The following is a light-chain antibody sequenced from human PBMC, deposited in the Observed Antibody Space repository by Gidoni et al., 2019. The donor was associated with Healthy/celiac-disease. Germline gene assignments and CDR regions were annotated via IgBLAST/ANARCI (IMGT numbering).Light chain of an antibody. J-gene: IGKJ1*01. Sequence: EIVMTQSPATLSVAPGERATLPCRASQSVSSNLAWYQQKPGQAPRLLIYGASTRATGLPARFSGSGSGTEFTLTISSLQSEDFAVYYCQQYNNWPRKTFGQGTKVEIK. CDR2: GAS. CDR1: QSVSSN. CDR3: QQYNNWPRKT. V-gene: IGKV3D-15*01.